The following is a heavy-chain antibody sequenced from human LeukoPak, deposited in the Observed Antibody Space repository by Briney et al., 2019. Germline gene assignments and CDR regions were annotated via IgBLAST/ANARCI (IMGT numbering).Heavy chain of an antibody. Sequence: SETLSLTCTVSGGSISSSSYYWGWIRQPPGKGLEWIGSIYYSGSTYYNPPLKSRVTISVDTSKNQFSLKLSSVTAADTAVYYCARQSSSSTSEDYWGQGTLVTVSS. CDR3: ARQSSSSTSEDY. V-gene: IGHV4-39*01. D-gene: IGHD2-2*01. J-gene: IGHJ4*02. CDR1: GGSISSSSYY. CDR2: IYYSGST.